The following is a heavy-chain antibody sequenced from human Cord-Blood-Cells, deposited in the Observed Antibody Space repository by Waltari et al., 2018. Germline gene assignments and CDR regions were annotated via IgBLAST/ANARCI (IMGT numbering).Heavy chain of an antibody. D-gene: IGHD6-13*01. V-gene: IGHV4-34*01. J-gene: IGHJ4*02. Sequence: QVQLQQWGAGLLKPSETLSLTCAVYGGSFSGYYWSWIRQPPGKGLEWIGEINHRGSTNYNPSLKSRVTISVDTSKNQFSLKLSSVTAADTAVYYCARAGAAAGRSFDYWGQGTLVTVSS. CDR1: GGSFSGYY. CDR3: ARAGAAAGRSFDY. CDR2: INHRGST.